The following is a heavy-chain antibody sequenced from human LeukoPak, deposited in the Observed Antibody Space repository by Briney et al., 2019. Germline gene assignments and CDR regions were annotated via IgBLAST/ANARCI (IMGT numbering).Heavy chain of an antibody. J-gene: IGHJ4*02. Sequence: GGSLRLSCAASGFTVSSNYLSWVRQAPGKGLEWVSVIYSGGSTYYADSVKGRFTISRDNSKNTLYLQMKSLRAEDTAVYYCARAGDYGDYFDYWGQGTLVTVSS. CDR1: GFTVSSNY. CDR2: IYSGGST. V-gene: IGHV3-66*01. CDR3: ARAGDYGDYFDY. D-gene: IGHD4-17*01.